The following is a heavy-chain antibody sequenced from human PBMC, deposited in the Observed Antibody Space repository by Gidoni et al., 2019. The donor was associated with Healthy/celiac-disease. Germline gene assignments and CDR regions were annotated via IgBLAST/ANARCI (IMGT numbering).Heavy chain of an antibody. CDR3: TTGFLEWLLSDDAFDI. Sequence: EVQLVESGGGLVRPGGSLRLSWAASGFTVGNAWRSWVRQAPGTGLEWVGRIKSKTDGGTTDYAAPVKGRFTIARDDSKNTLYLQMNSLKTEDTAVYYCTTGFLEWLLSDDAFDIWGQGTMVTVSS. D-gene: IGHD3-3*01. J-gene: IGHJ3*02. CDR1: GFTVGNAW. V-gene: IGHV3-15*01. CDR2: IKSKTDGGTT.